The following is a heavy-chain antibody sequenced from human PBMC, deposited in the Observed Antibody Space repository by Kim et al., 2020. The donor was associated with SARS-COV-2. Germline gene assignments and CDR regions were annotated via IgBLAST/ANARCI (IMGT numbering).Heavy chain of an antibody. D-gene: IGHD3-16*01. V-gene: IGHV3-21*01. Sequence: ADSVKGRFTIARDNAKNSLYLQMNSLRAEDTAVYYCARDQLRSGEGPFDYWGQGTLVTVSS. CDR3: ARDQLRSGEGPFDY. J-gene: IGHJ4*02.